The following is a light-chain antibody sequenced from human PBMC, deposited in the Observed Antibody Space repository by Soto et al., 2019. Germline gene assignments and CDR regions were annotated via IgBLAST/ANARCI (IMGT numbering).Light chain of an antibody. J-gene: IGLJ3*02. Sequence: QSALTQPPSASGSPGQSVTISCTGTSSDVGAYNYVSWYRQHPGKAPKLLIFEVNSRPSGVPDRFSGSKSGNTASLTVAGLQAEDEAHDYCRSYAGSHNWVFGGGTNLTVL. CDR3: RSYAGSHNWV. CDR2: EVN. V-gene: IGLV2-8*01. CDR1: SSDVGAYNY.